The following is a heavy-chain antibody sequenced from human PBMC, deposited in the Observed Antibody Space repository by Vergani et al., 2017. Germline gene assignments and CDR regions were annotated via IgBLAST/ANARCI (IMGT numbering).Heavy chain of an antibody. D-gene: IGHD6-19*01. J-gene: IGHJ6*03. V-gene: IGHV3-23*01. CDR1: GFTFSSYA. Sequence: EVQLLESGGGLVQPGGSLRLSCAASGFTFSSYAMSWVRQAPGKGLELVSAISGSGGSTYYADSVKGRFTISRDNSKNTLYLQMNSLRAEDTAVYYCAKDGAVAGTFDYYYYYYMDVWGKGTTVTVSS. CDR3: AKDGAVAGTFDYYYYYYMDV. CDR2: ISGSGGST.